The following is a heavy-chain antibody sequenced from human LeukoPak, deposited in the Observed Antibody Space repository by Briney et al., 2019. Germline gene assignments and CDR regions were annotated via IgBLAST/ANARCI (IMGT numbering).Heavy chain of an antibody. CDR3: ARSYDRSGYYFRTVEY. CDR1: GFIFSSYG. CDR2: IWYDGSNK. D-gene: IGHD3-22*01. Sequence: PGRSLRLSCAASGFIFSSYGMHWVRQAPGKGLEWVAVIWYDGSNKQYADSVKGRFTISRDNSKNTLYLEMNSLRAEDTAVYHCARSYDRSGYYFRTVEYWGQGTLVTVSS. J-gene: IGHJ4*02. V-gene: IGHV3-33*01.